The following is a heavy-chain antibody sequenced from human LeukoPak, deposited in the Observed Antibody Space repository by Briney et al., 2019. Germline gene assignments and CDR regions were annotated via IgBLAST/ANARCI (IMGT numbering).Heavy chain of an antibody. CDR2: ISSSSSYI. J-gene: IGHJ3*02. V-gene: IGHV3-21*01. CDR3: ARVIGYRRDAFDI. CDR1: GFTFSSYS. D-gene: IGHD1-14*01. Sequence: GGSLRLSCAASGFTFSSYSMNWVRQAPGKGLEWVSSISSSSSYIYYADSVKGRFTISRDNAKNSLYLQMNSLRAEDTAVYYCARVIGYRRDAFDIWGQGTMVTVSS.